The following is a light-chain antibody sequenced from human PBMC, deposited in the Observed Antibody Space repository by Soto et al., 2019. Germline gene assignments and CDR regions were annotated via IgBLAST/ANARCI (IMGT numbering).Light chain of an antibody. J-gene: IGLJ1*01. Sequence: SYELTQPPSVSVAPGQTARITCGGNNIESKSVHWYQQRPGQAPVLVIYVDSDRPSGIPDRFSPSTSGNTAALTISRVEAGDEADYYCQVWDTISDHYVFGSGTKVTV. V-gene: IGLV3-21*02. CDR3: QVWDTISDHYV. CDR1: NIESKS. CDR2: VDS.